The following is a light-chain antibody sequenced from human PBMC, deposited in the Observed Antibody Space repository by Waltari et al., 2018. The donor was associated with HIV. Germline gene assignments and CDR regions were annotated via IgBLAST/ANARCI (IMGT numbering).Light chain of an antibody. J-gene: IGKJ1*01. Sequence: VVLTQSPVSLSLSPGDTVTLSCTASQNVNTNLAWYEHRPGQAPRLVMFGASTRSVGLPARFIGGGSGTNFTLTIRNVQSEDFAVYYCQQYEFWPTFGQGTKV. CDR2: GAS. CDR1: QNVNTN. V-gene: IGKV3-15*01. CDR3: QQYEFWPT.